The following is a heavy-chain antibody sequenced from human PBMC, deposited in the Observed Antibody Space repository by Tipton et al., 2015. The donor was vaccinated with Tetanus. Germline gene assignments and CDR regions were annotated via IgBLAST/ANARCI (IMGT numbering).Heavy chain of an antibody. Sequence: VQLVQSGGGLVKPGGSLRLACEVSGFTFSSHAMNWIRQAPGKGLEWVASISSTSSYIHYADSVRGRFTISRDNTQNSVYLQLTSLRGDDTALYYCASGRLTFDYWGLGTLVTVSS. CDR2: ISSTSSYI. D-gene: IGHD1-26*01. CDR1: GFTFSSHA. J-gene: IGHJ4*02. V-gene: IGHV3-21*06. CDR3: ASGRLTFDY.